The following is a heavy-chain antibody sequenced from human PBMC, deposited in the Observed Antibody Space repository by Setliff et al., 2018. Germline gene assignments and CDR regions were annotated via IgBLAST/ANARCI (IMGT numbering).Heavy chain of an antibody. CDR1: GDSFSGYY. V-gene: IGHV4-4*07. CDR3: ARGNVRLGPLSLFYGFDN. Sequence: SETLSLTCTVSGDSFSGYYWSWIRQPAGKGLEWIGRIYSSGSTNFNPSLKSRVTMSMDTSKNQFSLKLSSVTAADTAIYYCARGNVRLGPLSLFYGFDNWGQGTMVTVSS. J-gene: IGHJ3*02. CDR2: IYSSGST. D-gene: IGHD3-16*02.